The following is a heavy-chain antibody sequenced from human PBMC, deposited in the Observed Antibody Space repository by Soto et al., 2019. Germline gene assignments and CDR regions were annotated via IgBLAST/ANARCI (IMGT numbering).Heavy chain of an antibody. J-gene: IGHJ3*02. CDR3: ASGTMIVVWGAFDI. V-gene: IGHV1-8*01. CDR2: MNPNSGNT. CDR1: GYTFTSYD. Sequence: GASVKVSCKASGYTFTSYDINWVRQATGQGLEWMGWMNPNSGNTGYAQKFQGRVTMTRNTSISTAYMELSSLRSEDTAVYYCASGTMIVVWGAFDIWGQGTMVTVSS. D-gene: IGHD3-22*01.